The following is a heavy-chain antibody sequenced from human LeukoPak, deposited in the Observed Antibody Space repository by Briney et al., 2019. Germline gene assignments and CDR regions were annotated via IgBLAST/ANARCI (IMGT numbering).Heavy chain of an antibody. CDR3: ARSKRGSGVDYYMDV. CDR1: GGSISSSSYY. D-gene: IGHD1-14*01. CDR2: IYYSGST. V-gene: IGHV4-39*07. Sequence: SETLSLTCTVSGGSISSSSYYWGWIRQPPGKGLEWIGSIYYSGSTYYNPSLKSRVTISVDTSKNQFSLKLSSVTAADTAVYYCARSKRGSGVDYYMDVWGKGTTVTVSS. J-gene: IGHJ6*03.